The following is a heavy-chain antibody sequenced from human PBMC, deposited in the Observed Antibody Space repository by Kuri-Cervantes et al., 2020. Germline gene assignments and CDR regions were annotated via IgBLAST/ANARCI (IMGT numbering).Heavy chain of an antibody. CDR2: ISYDGSNK. J-gene: IGHJ4*02. CDR1: GFTFSSYA. D-gene: IGHD3-10*01. Sequence: GESLKISCAASGFTFSSYAMHWVRQAPGKGLEWVADISYDGSNKYYADSVKGRFTISRDNSKNTLYLQMNSLRAEDTAVYYCARAKKVRGVTADYWGQGTLVTVSS. V-gene: IGHV3-30-3*01. CDR3: ARAKKVRGVTADY.